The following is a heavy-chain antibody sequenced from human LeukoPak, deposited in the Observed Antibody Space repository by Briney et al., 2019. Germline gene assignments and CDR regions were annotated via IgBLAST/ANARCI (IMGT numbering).Heavy chain of an antibody. CDR2: INHSGST. CDR1: GGSNSGYY. Sequence: PSETLSLTCTVSGGSNSGYYWSWIRQRPGKGLEWIGEINHSGSTNYNPSLKSRVTISLDMSKNQFSLKLSSVTAADTAVYYCGAGGYYYFDYWGQGTLVTVSS. D-gene: IGHD5-12*01. V-gene: IGHV4-34*01. J-gene: IGHJ4*02. CDR3: GAGGYYYFDY.